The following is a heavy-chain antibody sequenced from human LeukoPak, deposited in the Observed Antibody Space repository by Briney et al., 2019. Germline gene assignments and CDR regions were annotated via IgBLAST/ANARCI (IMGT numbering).Heavy chain of an antibody. Sequence: PSETLSLTCAVYGGSFSGYYWRWIRQPPGKGLEWIGEINHSGSTNYNPSLKSRVTISVDTSKNQFSLKLSSVTAADTAVYYCARGRLGDNGSFDYWGQGTLVTVSS. V-gene: IGHV4-34*01. D-gene: IGHD3-10*01. CDR3: ARGRLGDNGSFDY. CDR2: INHSGST. J-gene: IGHJ4*02. CDR1: GGSFSGYY.